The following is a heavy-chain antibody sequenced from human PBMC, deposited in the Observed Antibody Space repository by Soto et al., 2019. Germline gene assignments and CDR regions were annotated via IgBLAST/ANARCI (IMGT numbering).Heavy chain of an antibody. D-gene: IGHD6-6*01. CDR2: ISGSGGST. V-gene: IGHV3-23*01. Sequence: GGSLRLSCAASGFTFSSYAMSWVRQAPGKGLEWVSAISGSGGSTYYADSVKGRFTISRDNSKNTLYLQMNSLRAEDTAVYYCAKVSGYSSSPLFSSGWFDPWGQGTLVTVSS. CDR1: GFTFSSYA. CDR3: AKVSGYSSSPLFSSGWFDP. J-gene: IGHJ5*02.